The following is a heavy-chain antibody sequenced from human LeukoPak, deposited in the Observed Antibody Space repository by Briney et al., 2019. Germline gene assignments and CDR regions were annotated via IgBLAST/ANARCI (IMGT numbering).Heavy chain of an antibody. CDR3: ARAGRYCSSTSCYNYFDY. Sequence: SQTLSLTCTVSGGSISSGGYYWSWIRQPPGKGLEWIGYIYHSGSTYYNPSLKSRVTISVDRSKNQFSLKLSSVTAADTAVYYCARAGRYCSSTSCYNYFDYWGQGTLVTVSS. J-gene: IGHJ4*02. V-gene: IGHV4-30-2*01. D-gene: IGHD2-2*01. CDR1: GGSISSGGYY. CDR2: IYHSGST.